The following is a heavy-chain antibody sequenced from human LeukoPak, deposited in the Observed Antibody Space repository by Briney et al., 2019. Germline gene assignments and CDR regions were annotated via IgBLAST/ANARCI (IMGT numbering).Heavy chain of an antibody. CDR3: ARYGSGSYYRAYYYYMDV. CDR1: GFTFSSYG. V-gene: IGHV3-23*01. CDR2: ISGSGGST. D-gene: IGHD3-10*01. J-gene: IGHJ6*03. Sequence: GGSLRLSCAASGFTFSSYGMSWVRQAPGKGLEWVSAISGSGGSTYYADSVKGRFTISRDNSKNTLYLQMNSLRAEDTAVYYCARYGSGSYYRAYYYYMDVWGKGTTVTISS.